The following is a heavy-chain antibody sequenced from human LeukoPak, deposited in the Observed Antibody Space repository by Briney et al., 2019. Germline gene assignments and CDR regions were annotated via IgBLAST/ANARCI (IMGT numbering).Heavy chain of an antibody. D-gene: IGHD4-23*01. CDR1: GFTVSSNY. Sequence: GGSLRLSCAASGFTVSSNYMSWVRQAPGKGLEWVSVIYSGGSTYYADSVKGRFTISRDNSKNTLYLQMNSLRAEDTAVYYCATTVAPYRGQARHYYFDYWGQGTLVTVSS. V-gene: IGHV3-66*01. J-gene: IGHJ4*02. CDR2: IYSGGST. CDR3: ATTVAPYRGQARHYYFDY.